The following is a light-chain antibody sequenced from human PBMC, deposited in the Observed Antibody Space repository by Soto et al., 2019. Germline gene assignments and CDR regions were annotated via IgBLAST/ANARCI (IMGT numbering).Light chain of an antibody. V-gene: IGLV2-14*03. Sequence: QSALTQPASVSGSPGQSITVSCTGISSDVGGSNYVSWYQQHPGKAPRLIIFDVNNRPSGVSPRFSGSKSGNTASLTISGLQAEDEAHYFCTSYRSGPLYVFGTGTKVTV. J-gene: IGLJ1*01. CDR2: DVN. CDR1: SSDVGGSNY. CDR3: TSYRSGPLYV.